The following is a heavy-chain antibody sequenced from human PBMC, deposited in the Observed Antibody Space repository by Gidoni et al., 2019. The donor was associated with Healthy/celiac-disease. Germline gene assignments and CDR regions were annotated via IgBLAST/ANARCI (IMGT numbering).Heavy chain of an antibody. Sequence: EVQLVESGGGLVQPGGSLRLSCAASGFTFSSYWMHWVRQAPGKGLVWVSRINSDGSSTSYADSVKGRFTISRDNAKNTLYLQMNSLRAEDTAVYYCASLGYCSGGSCYKGDWGQGTLVTVSS. V-gene: IGHV3-74*01. J-gene: IGHJ4*02. D-gene: IGHD2-15*01. CDR1: GFTFSSYW. CDR3: ASLGYCSGGSCYKGD. CDR2: INSDGSST.